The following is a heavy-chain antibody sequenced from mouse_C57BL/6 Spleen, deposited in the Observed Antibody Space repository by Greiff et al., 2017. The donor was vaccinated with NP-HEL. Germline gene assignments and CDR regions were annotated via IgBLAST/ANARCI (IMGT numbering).Heavy chain of an antibody. CDR2: ISYDGSN. D-gene: IGHD1-1*01. J-gene: IGHJ3*01. CDR3: ARDYYGSSPFAD. V-gene: IGHV3-6*01. Sequence: EVKLMESGPGLVKPSQSLPLTCSVTGYSITSGYYWNWIRQFPGNKLEWMGYISYDGSNNYNPSLKNRISITRDTSKNQFFLKLNSVTTEDTATYYCARDYYGSSPFADWGQGTLVTVSA. CDR1: GYSITSGYY.